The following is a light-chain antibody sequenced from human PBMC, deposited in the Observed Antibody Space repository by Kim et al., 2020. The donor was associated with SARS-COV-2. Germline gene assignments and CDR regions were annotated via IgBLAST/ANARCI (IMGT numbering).Light chain of an antibody. J-gene: IGLJ2*01. CDR1: KLGDKY. Sequence: SYELTQPPSVSVSPGQTASITCSGDKLGDKYACWYQQKPGQSPVLVIYQDTKRPSGIPERFSGSNSGNTATLTISGTQAMDEADYYCQAWDSRTYVVFGGGTQRTVL. CDR3: QAWDSRTYVV. CDR2: QDT. V-gene: IGLV3-1*01.